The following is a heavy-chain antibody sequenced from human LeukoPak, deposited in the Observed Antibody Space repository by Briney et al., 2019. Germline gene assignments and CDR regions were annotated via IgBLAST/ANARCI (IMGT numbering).Heavy chain of an antibody. CDR1: GYTFTGYY. CDR3: ARAYCSSTSCYYGFDY. D-gene: IGHD2-2*01. V-gene: IGHV1-2*02. CDR2: INPNSGGT. Sequence: ASVKVSCKASGYTFTGYYMHWVRQAPGQGLEWMGWINPNSGGTNYAQKFQGRVTMTRDTSISTAYMELSRLRSDDTAVYYCARAYCSSTSCYYGFDYWGQGTLSPSPQ. J-gene: IGHJ4*02.